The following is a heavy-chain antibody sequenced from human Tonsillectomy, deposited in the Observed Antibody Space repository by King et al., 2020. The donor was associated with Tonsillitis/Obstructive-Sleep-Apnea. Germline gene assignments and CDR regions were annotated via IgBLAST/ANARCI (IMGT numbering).Heavy chain of an antibody. D-gene: IGHD2-8*01. J-gene: IGHJ3*01. Sequence: LQLQESGPGLVKPSETLSLNCSVSGGSIKSSNDYWGWIRQPPGKGLEWIGSIHYTGTTYYNPSLKSRVTISVDTSKNQVSLSLSPAPDTAIYYCVRHPMVLGPFDSFDLWGPGTMVTVSS. CDR1: GGSIKSSNDY. CDR3: VRHPMVLGPFDSFDL. CDR2: IHYTGTT. V-gene: IGHV4-39*01.